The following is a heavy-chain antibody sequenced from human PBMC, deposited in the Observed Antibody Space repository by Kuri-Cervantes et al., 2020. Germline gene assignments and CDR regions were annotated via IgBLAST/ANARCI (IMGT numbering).Heavy chain of an antibody. Sequence: GGSLRSSCAASGFTLSSYAMSWVPQAPGKGLEWVSAISGSGGSTYYADSVKGRFTITRENAKNSMYLQMNSLRGEDTAVYYCVRVGGSSANFDYWGQGTLVTVSS. J-gene: IGHJ4*02. CDR1: GFTLSSYA. CDR2: ISGSGGST. V-gene: IGHV3-23*01. D-gene: IGHD3-10*01. CDR3: VRVGGSSANFDY.